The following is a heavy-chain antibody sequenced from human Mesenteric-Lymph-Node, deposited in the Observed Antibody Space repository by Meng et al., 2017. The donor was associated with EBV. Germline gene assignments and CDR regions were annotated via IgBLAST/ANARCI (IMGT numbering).Heavy chain of an antibody. J-gene: IGHJ4*02. CDR3: ARRSGSYYGYFDY. Sequence: QGQLQASGPGLVKPSQTVSLTCAVSGGSIAGGSYWSWVRQPPGKGLEWIAFIHYSGDTYYNPSLKSRLTISVDTSKDQFSLRLRSVTAADTAVYYCARRSGSYYGYFDYWGQGTLVTVSS. CDR1: GGSIAGGSY. CDR2: IHYSGDT. V-gene: IGHV4-30-4*01. D-gene: IGHD1-26*01.